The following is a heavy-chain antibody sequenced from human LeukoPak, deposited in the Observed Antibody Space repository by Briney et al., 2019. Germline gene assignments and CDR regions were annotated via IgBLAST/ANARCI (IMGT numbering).Heavy chain of an antibody. Sequence: SETLSLTCSVSGDSINNYYWNWIRQPPGKELEWIGYTHYTGNTKSNPSLNSRVATSVDTSKSQFSLKLSSVTAADTAVYYCAKWSSTLKAFDFWGQGILVIVSS. J-gene: IGHJ4*02. V-gene: IGHV4-59*08. CDR1: GDSINNYY. CDR2: THYTGNT. CDR3: AKWSSTLKAFDF. D-gene: IGHD2-8*01.